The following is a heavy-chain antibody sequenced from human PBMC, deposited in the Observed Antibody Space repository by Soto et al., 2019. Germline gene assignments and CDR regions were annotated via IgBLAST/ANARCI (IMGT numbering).Heavy chain of an antibody. CDR1: GGSISSGGYY. Sequence: SETLSLTCTVSGGSISSGGYYWSWIRQHPGKGLEWIGHIYYSGSTYYNPSLKSRVTISVDTSKNQFSLKLSSVTAADTAVYYCARGGIAAGSLDVWGQGTTVTVSS. CDR2: IYYSGST. J-gene: IGHJ6*02. V-gene: IGHV4-31*03. CDR3: ARGGIAAGSLDV. D-gene: IGHD6-13*01.